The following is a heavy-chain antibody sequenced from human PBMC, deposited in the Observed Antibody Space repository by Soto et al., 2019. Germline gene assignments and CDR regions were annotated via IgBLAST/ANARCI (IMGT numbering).Heavy chain of an antibody. CDR3: ATQARQGNQGYGDYDYYYYMDV. J-gene: IGHJ6*03. CDR1: GYSFTSYW. V-gene: IGHV5-51*01. Sequence: PGESLKISCKGSGYSFTSYWIGWVRQMPGKGLEWMGIIYPGDSDTRYSPSFQGQVTISADKSISTAYLQWSSLKASDTAMYYCATQARQGNQGYGDYDYYYYMDVWGKGTTVTVSS. D-gene: IGHD4-17*01. CDR2: IYPGDSDT.